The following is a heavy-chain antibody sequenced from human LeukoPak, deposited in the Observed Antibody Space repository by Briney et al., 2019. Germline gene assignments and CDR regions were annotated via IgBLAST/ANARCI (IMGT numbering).Heavy chain of an antibody. CDR3: ARIGDCDSPLDY. J-gene: IGHJ4*02. CDR1: GFTFSSYV. CDR2: ISSSGSTI. V-gene: IGHV3-48*03. D-gene: IGHD2-21*02. Sequence: GGSLRLSCAASGFTFSSYVMNWVRQAPGKGLEWVSYISSSGSTIYYADSVKGRFTVSRDNAKNPLYLQMNSLRAENTAVYYCARIGDCDSPLDYWGKGTLVTVSS.